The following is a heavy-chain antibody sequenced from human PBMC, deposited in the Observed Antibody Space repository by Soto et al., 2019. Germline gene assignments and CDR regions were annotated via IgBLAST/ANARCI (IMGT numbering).Heavy chain of an antibody. D-gene: IGHD4-17*01. CDR3: ANSWTTLTTGFDF. CDR2: ISYDGSNK. V-gene: IGHV3-30-3*01. J-gene: IGHJ4*02. CDR1: GFTFSSYA. Sequence: LRLSCAASGFTFSSYAMHWVRQAPGKGLEWVAAISYDGSNKYYADSVKGRFTISRDNSKNTLYLQMNNLRPEDTAMYYCANSWTTLTTGFDFWGQGALVTVSS.